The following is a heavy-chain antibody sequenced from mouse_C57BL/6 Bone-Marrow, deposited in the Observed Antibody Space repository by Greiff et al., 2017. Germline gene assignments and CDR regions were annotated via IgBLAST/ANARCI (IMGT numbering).Heavy chain of an antibody. CDR1: GYTFTSYW. V-gene: IGHV1-7*01. Sequence: QVQLKQSGAELAKPGASVKLSCKASGYTFTSYWMHWVKQRPGQGLEWIGYINPSSGYTKYNQKFKDKATLTADKSSSTAYMQLSSLTYEDSAVYYCANIWDSYYFDYWGQGTTLTVSS. CDR3: ANIWDSYYFDY. CDR2: INPSSGYT. D-gene: IGHD4-1*01. J-gene: IGHJ2*01.